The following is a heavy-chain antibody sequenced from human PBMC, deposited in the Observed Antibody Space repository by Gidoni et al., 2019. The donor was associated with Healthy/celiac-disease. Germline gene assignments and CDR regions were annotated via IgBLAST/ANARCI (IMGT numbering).Heavy chain of an antibody. D-gene: IGHD2-2*02. V-gene: IGHV3-21*01. CDR2: ISSSSSYK. CDR1: AFTFSSYS. J-gene: IGHJ4*02. Sequence: EVQLVESGGGLVKPGGSLRLSCAPSAFTFSSYSMNWVRQAPGKGRGWVSSISSSSSYKYYADSVKGRFTISRDNAKNSLYLQMNSLRAEDTAVYYCARDKYCSSTSCYSPLDYWGQGTLVTVSS. CDR3: ARDKYCSSTSCYSPLDY.